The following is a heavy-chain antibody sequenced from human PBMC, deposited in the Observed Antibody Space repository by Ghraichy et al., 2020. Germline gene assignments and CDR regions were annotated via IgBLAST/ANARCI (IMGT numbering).Heavy chain of an antibody. CDR2: ISGTGASK. J-gene: IGHJ5*02. D-gene: IGHD3-22*01. V-gene: IGHV3-23*01. CDR1: GFIFRDYG. CDR3: VKGFFYDTSDRWES. Sequence: LSLTCAASGFIFRDYGMSWVRQAPGKGLEWVSSISGTGASKNYGDSVKGRFTISRDNSKKTLYLQMNSLRVEDTAIYYCVKGFFYDTSDRWESWGQGTLVTVSS.